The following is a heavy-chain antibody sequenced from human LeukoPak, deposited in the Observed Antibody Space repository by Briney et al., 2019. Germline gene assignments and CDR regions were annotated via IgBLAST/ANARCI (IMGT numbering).Heavy chain of an antibody. V-gene: IGHV3-74*01. J-gene: IGHJ4*02. Sequence: PGGSLRLSCAASGFTFSSYWMHWVRQAPGKGLVWVSRIYSDGSSTSYADSVKGRFTISRDNAKNTLYLQMNSLRAEDTAVYYCATTRRDYDFWSGYRPIDYWGQGTLVTVSS. CDR2: IYSDGSST. CDR1: GFTFSSYW. CDR3: ATTRRDYDFWSGYRPIDY. D-gene: IGHD3-3*01.